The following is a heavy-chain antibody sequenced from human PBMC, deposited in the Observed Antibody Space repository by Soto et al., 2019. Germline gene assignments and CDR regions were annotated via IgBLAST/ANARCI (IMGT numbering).Heavy chain of an antibody. CDR1: GITFSDYW. CDR2: ISRDGSST. CDR3: AREGPTVTTCVDF. V-gene: IGHV3-74*01. D-gene: IGHD4-17*01. Sequence: EVQLVESGGTLVQPGGSLRLSCAASGITFSDYWMQWVRQAPGKGPVWVSRISRDGSSTKYADSVKGRFTISRDNTKNTLYLQMNSLRAEDTAVYYCAREGPTVTTCVDFWGQGILVTVSS. J-gene: IGHJ4*02.